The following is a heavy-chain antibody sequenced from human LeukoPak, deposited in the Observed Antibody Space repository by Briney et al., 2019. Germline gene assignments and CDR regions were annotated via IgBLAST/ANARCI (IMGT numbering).Heavy chain of an antibody. D-gene: IGHD1-26*01. Sequence: PGGSLRLSCVASGFTFSSYAMSWVRQAPGKGLEWVSGISGSGGSTYYADSVKGRFTISRDNSKNTLYLQMSSLRAEDTALYFCAKDVVGATFDYWGQGTLVTVSS. CDR3: AKDVVGATFDY. CDR2: ISGSGGST. CDR1: GFTFSSYA. J-gene: IGHJ4*02. V-gene: IGHV3-23*01.